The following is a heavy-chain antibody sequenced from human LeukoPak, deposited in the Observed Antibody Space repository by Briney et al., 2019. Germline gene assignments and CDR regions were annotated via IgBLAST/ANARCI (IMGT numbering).Heavy chain of an antibody. V-gene: IGHV3-48*02. CDR3: ARANYYASRAPFDY. J-gene: IGHJ4*02. CDR2: ISSSSSTI. Sequence: TGGSLRLSCAASGFTFSSYSMNWVRQAPGKGLEWVSYISSSSSTIYYADSVKGRFTISRDNAKNSLYLQMNSLRDEDTAVYYCARANYYASRAPFDYWGQGTLVTVSS. D-gene: IGHD3-22*01. CDR1: GFTFSSYS.